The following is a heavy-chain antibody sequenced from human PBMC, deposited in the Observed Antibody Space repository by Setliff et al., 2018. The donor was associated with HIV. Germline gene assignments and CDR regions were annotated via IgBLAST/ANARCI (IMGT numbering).Heavy chain of an antibody. J-gene: IGHJ4*02. CDR2: IYYSGST. CDR3: ARCNPDYDILTGYWSHYFDY. D-gene: IGHD3-9*01. V-gene: IGHV4-59*01. Sequence: LSLTCTVSGDSISSYYWTWIRQSPGKGLEWIGNIYYSGSTNFNPSLKGRVTISLDTSKNQFSLKLNSVTAADTAVYYCARCNPDYDILTGYWSHYFDYWGQGTLVTVSS. CDR1: GDSISSYY.